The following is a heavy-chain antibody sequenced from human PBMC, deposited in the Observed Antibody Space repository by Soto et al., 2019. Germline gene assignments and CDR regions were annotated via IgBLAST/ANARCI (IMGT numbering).Heavy chain of an antibody. J-gene: IGHJ3*01. D-gene: IGHD6-19*01. V-gene: IGHV4-39*01. CDR2: IYNSGNS. CDR1: GGSISSSNYY. Sequence: SETLSLTCTVSGGSISSSNYYWGWIRQPPGKGLEWIANIYNSGNSYYNPSLKSRVTISVDTSKNQFSLKLSSVTAADTAVYYCARRVLDSSGWCGNSFDHWGQGTMVTVS. CDR3: ARRVLDSSGWCGNSFDH.